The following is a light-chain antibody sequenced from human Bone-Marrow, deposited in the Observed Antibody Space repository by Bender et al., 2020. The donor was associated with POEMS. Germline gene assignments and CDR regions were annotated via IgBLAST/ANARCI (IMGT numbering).Light chain of an antibody. J-gene: IGLJ3*02. CDR1: SSDVGGFDY. Sequence: QSALTQPASVSGSPGQSIAISCTGTSSDVGGFDYVSWYQQHPGKAPKLMIYDVSHRPSGVSDRFSGSKSGNTASLTIYGLQAEDEADYYCSSYTRTTTWVFGGGTKLTVL. CDR2: DVS. V-gene: IGLV2-14*03. CDR3: SSYTRTTTWV.